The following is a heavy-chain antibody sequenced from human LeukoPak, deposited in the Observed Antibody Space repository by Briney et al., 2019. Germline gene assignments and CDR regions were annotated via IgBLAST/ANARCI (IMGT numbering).Heavy chain of an antibody. CDR2: INHSGST. Sequence: PSETLSLTCAVYGGSFSGYYWSWIRQPPGKGLEWIGEINHSGSTNYNPSPKSRVTISVDTSKNQFSLKLSSVTAADTAVYYCARGRIVVVPAAAFYYYYGMDVWGQGTTVTVSS. D-gene: IGHD2-2*01. CDR3: ARGRIVVVPAAAFYYYYGMDV. J-gene: IGHJ6*02. V-gene: IGHV4-34*01. CDR1: GGSFSGYY.